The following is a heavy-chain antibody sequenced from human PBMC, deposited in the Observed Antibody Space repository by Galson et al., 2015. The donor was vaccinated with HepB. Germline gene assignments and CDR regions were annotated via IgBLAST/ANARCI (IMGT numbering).Heavy chain of an antibody. CDR2: INPSNGNT. CDR1: RYTFTKFG. CDR3: ARGGMATIGGPTFDY. D-gene: IGHD5-24*01. V-gene: IGHV1-18*01. Sequence: SVKVSCKAYRYTFTKFGISWVRQAPGQGLGWMGWINPSNGNTNYAQKFQGRVIMTTDTSTSTAYMELRSLRSDDTAVYYCARGGMATIGGPTFDYWGQGTLVTVSS. J-gene: IGHJ4*02.